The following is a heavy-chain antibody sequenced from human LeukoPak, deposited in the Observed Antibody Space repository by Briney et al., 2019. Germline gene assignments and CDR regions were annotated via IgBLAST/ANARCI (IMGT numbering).Heavy chain of an antibody. V-gene: IGHV4-59*08. CDR3: ARPGGYYDSSGFLPYWYFDL. J-gene: IGHJ2*01. CDR2: IYFGGST. Sequence: SETLSLTCTVSGGSISRYYWSWIRQPPGKGLEWIGYIYFGGSTNYNPSLKIRVTILVDTSKNQFSLKLTSVTAADTAVYYCARPGGYYDSSGFLPYWYFDLWGRGTLVTVAS. CDR1: GGSISRYY. D-gene: IGHD3-22*01.